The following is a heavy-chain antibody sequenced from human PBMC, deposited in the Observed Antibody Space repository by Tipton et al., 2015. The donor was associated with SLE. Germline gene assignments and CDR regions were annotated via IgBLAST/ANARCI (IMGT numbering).Heavy chain of an antibody. CDR3: ARHHPPFDY. J-gene: IGHJ4*02. V-gene: IGHV4-38-2*01. D-gene: IGHD1-14*01. CDR1: GYSISSGYY. Sequence: TLSLTCAVSGYSISSGYYWGWIRQPPGKGLEWIGSIYYSGSTYYNPSLKSRVTMSVDTSKNQFSLKLSSVTAADTAVYYCARHHPPFDYWGQGTLVTVSS. CDR2: IYYSGST.